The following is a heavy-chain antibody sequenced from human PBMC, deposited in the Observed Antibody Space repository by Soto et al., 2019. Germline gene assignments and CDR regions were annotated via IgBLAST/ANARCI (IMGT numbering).Heavy chain of an antibody. J-gene: IGHJ5*01. CDR3: ATLSGDAFWHYYSPYNLFES. Sequence: PGGSLRLSCAASGFAFANYEMHWVRQAPGKGLDWVAYINGGGDVKYYADSVEGRFTISRDNAKNALFLQMDNLRAEDTAIYYCATLSGDAFWHYYSPYNLFESWGQGALVTVSS. CDR1: GFAFANYE. D-gene: IGHD3-3*01. V-gene: IGHV3-48*03. CDR2: INGGGDVK.